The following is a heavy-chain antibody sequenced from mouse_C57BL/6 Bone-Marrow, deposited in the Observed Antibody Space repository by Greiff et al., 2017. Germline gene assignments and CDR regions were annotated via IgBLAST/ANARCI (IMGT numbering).Heavy chain of an antibody. CDR3: ARHERDYDYDGYFDY. J-gene: IGHJ2*01. CDR1: GYIFTEYT. Sequence: QVQLQQSGAELVKPGASVKLSCKASGYIFTEYTIHWVKQRSGQGLEWIGWFYPGSGSIKYNERFKDKATLTADKSSNTVYMELSRLTSEDSAVYFCARHERDYDYDGYFDYWGQGNTLTVSS. D-gene: IGHD2-4*01. V-gene: IGHV1-62-2*01. CDR2: FYPGSGSI.